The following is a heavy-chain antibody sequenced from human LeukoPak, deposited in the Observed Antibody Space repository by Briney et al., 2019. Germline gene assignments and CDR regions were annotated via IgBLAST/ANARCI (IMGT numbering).Heavy chain of an antibody. CDR1: GFTFNYYS. CDR3: AKGVNSGSYYSYFDY. D-gene: IGHD1-26*01. Sequence: GGSLRLSCAASGFTFNYYSMNWVRQAPGKGLEWISFITTSSSTIYYADSVKGRFTISRDNAKNSLYLQMSSLRVEDTAVYYCAKGVNSGSYYSYFDYWGQGTLVTVSS. V-gene: IGHV3-48*04. J-gene: IGHJ4*02. CDR2: ITTSSSTI.